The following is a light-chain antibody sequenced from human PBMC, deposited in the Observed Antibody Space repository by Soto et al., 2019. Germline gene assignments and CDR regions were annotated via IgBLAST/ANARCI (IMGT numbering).Light chain of an antibody. V-gene: IGLV2-14*01. Sequence: QSVLTQPASVSGSPGQSITISCTGTSSDVGGYNYVSWYQQHPGKAPKLMIYDVSNRPSGVSNRFSGSKSGNTASLTISGLQAEDEADYYCSSYTSSSTPGGVFGTGTKVTV. J-gene: IGLJ1*01. CDR3: SSYTSSSTPGGV. CDR1: SSDVGGYNY. CDR2: DVS.